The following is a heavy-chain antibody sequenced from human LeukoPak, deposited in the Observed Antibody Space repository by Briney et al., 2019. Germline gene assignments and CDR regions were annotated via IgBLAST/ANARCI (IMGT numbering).Heavy chain of an antibody. CDR3: ARRDYLDHCYYIDV. V-gene: IGHV4-34*01. D-gene: IGHD3-10*01. J-gene: IGHJ6*03. Sequence: SETLSLTCAVYGGSFNDYYWIWIRQPPGKGLEWIGEIKPSGRTNYNPSLESRVTISVDTSKNHFSLKLSSVTAADTAVYYCARRDYLDHCYYIDVWDKGNTVTVSS. CDR1: GGSFNDYY. CDR2: IKPSGRT.